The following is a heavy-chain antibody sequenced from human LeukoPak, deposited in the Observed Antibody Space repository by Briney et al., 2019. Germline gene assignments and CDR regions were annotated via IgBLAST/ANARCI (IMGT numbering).Heavy chain of an antibody. CDR1: GGSISSSSYY. CDR2: IYYSGST. J-gene: IGHJ5*02. V-gene: IGHV4-61*01. Sequence: SETLSLTCTVSGGSISSSSYYWSWIRQPPGKGLEWIGYIYYSGSTNYNPSLKSRVTISVDTSKNQFSLKLSSVTAADTAVYYCARALKWELLPNWFDPWGQGTLVTVSS. CDR3: ARALKWELLPNWFDP. D-gene: IGHD1-26*01.